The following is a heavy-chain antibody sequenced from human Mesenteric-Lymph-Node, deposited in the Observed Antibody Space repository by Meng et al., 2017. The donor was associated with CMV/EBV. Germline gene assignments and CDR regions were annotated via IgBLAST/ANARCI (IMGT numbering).Heavy chain of an antibody. CDR3: AKVGGDFCFDY. J-gene: IGHJ4*02. CDR1: GFSFSSYA. D-gene: IGHD2-21*01. Sequence: GESLKISCAASGFSFSSYAMSWVRQAPGKGLEWVSVIYSGGSGTYYADSVKGRFTISRDNSKNTLYLQMNSLRAEDTAVYYCAKVGGDFCFDYWGQGTLVTVSS. V-gene: IGHV3-23*03. CDR2: IYSGGSGT.